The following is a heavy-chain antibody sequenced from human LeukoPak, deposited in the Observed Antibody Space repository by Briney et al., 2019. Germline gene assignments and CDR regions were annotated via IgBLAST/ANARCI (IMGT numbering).Heavy chain of an antibody. CDR2: INPNNGDT. J-gene: IGHJ4*02. Sequence: ASVKVSCKASGYTFTSYYMHWVRQAPGQGLEWMGRINPNNGDTNYTENFQGRVTMTRDTSITTAYMELSRLRSDDTAVYYCASLVIGIDYWGQGTLVTVSS. V-gene: IGHV1-2*06. CDR3: ASLVIGIDY. CDR1: GYTFTSYY.